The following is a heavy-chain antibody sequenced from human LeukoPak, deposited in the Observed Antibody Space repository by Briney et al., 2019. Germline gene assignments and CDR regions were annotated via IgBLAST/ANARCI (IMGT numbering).Heavy chain of an antibody. CDR1: GFTFSSYA. D-gene: IGHD6-19*01. Sequence: GGSLRLSCAASGFTFSSYAMSWVRQPPGKGLEWVSAISGSGGSTYYADSVKGRFTISRDNSKNTLYLQMSSLRAEDTAVYYCAKDHSSGWYENFDYWGQGTLVTVSS. CDR3: AKDHSSGWYENFDY. J-gene: IGHJ4*02. CDR2: ISGSGGST. V-gene: IGHV3-23*01.